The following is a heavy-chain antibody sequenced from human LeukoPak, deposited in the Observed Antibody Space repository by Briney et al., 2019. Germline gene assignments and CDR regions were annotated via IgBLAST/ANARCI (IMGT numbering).Heavy chain of an antibody. CDR3: ARGSWRGCDYKFDP. Sequence: ASVKLSCKASGYTFTSYDINWVRQATGQGLEWMGWMNPNSGNTGYAQKFQGRVTMTRNTSISTAYMELSSLRSEDTAVYYCARGSWRGCDYKFDPWGQGTLVTVSS. CDR1: GYTFTSYD. V-gene: IGHV1-8*01. J-gene: IGHJ5*02. CDR2: MNPNSGNT. D-gene: IGHD4-11*01.